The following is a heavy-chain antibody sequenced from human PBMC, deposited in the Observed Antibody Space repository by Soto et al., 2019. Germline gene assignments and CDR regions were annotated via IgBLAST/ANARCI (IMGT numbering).Heavy chain of an antibody. CDR3: AGPLLEMGGYYYYGMDV. J-gene: IGHJ6*02. Sequence: EVQLVESGGGLVQPGGSLRLSCAVSGFTFSNYWMHWVRQAPGKGLVWVSRINSDGSSTTYADSVKGRFTISRDNAKKTLYLQMNSLRAEDTAVYYCAGPLLEMGGYYYYGMDVWGQGTTVTVSS. CDR2: INSDGSST. D-gene: IGHD3-3*01. V-gene: IGHV3-74*01. CDR1: GFTFSNYW.